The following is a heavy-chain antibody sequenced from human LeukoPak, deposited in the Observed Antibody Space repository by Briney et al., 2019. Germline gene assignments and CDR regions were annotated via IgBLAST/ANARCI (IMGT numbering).Heavy chain of an antibody. Sequence: VASVKVSCKASGYTFTNYGITWVRQAPGQGLEWMGWISAYNGKTNYAQKFQGRVTMTSDTSTRTDYMELRSLRSDDTAVYYCARLWYSSGWPPGPNWFDPWGQGTLVTVSS. CDR1: GYTFTNYG. CDR3: ARLWYSSGWPPGPNWFDP. D-gene: IGHD6-19*01. V-gene: IGHV1-18*01. CDR2: ISAYNGKT. J-gene: IGHJ5*02.